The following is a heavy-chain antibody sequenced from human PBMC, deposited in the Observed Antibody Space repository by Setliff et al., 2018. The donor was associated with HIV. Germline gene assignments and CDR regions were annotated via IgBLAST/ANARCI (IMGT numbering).Heavy chain of an antibody. J-gene: IGHJ4*01. CDR3: ARGGADYYDSSGYPDY. D-gene: IGHD3-22*01. Sequence: PGGSLRLSCAASGFTFNTYEMNWVRQAPGKGLEWISYISSSGTSIYYADSVKGRFTISRDNAKNSPYLQMNSLRAEDTAVYYCARGGADYYDSSGYPDYWGQGTLVTVSS. CDR2: ISSSGTSI. CDR1: GFTFNTYE. V-gene: IGHV3-48*03.